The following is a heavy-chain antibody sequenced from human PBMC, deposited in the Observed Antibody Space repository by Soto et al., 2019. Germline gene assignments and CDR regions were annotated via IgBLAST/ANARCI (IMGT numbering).Heavy chain of an antibody. J-gene: IGHJ4*02. CDR2: VYYTGST. CDR3: ARPRITMVRGVITNYYFDY. V-gene: IGHV4-59*08. CDR1: GGSISNFY. Sequence: PSETLSLTCTVSGGSISNFYWSWIRQPPGKGLEWIGYVYYTGSTSYNPSLKRRVTISADTSKNQFSLKLNSVTAADTAVYYCARPRITMVRGVITNYYFDYWGQGTLVTVSS. D-gene: IGHD3-10*01.